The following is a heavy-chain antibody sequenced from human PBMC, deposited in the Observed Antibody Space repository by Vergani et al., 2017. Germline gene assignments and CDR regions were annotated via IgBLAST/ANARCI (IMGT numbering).Heavy chain of an antibody. CDR1: GGSISSYY. J-gene: IGHJ3*02. CDR2: IYYSGST. CDR3: ARRLPYYYDSSGGRSFAFDI. V-gene: IGHV4-59*08. D-gene: IGHD3-22*01. Sequence: QVQLQESGPGLVKPSETLSLTCTVSGGSISSYYWSWIRPPPGKGLEWIGYIYYSGSTNYNPSLKSRVTISVDTSKNQFSLKLSSVTAADTAVYYCARRLPYYYDSSGGRSFAFDIWGQGTMVTVSS.